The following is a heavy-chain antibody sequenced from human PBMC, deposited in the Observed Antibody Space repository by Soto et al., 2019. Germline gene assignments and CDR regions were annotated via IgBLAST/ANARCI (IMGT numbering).Heavy chain of an antibody. CDR1: CGSMKSFF. D-gene: IGHD1-1*01. J-gene: IGHJ4*02. Sequence: SETVSLTCTVSCGSMKSFFWSWIRQPPGKGLEWIGYIPNSGGPTYTPSLKSRVTIAIDTSRNQFSLRLTSVTTADTAVYYCAASQMGLISVLGTWGQGIQVTVSS. V-gene: IGHV4-59*01. CDR3: AASQMGLISVLGT. CDR2: IPNSGGP.